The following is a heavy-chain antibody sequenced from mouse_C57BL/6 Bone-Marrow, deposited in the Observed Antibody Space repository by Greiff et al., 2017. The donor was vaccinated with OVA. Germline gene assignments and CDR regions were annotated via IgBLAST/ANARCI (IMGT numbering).Heavy chain of an antibody. J-gene: IGHJ2*01. CDR1: GYTFTSYG. V-gene: IGHV1-81*01. CDR3: ARGILPFDY. CDR2: IYPRSGNT. D-gene: IGHD2-1*01. Sequence: VKLMESGAELARPGASVKLSCKASGYTFTSYGISWVKQRTGQGLEWIGEIYPRSGNTYYNEKFKGKATQTADKSSSTAYMELRSLTSEDSAVYFCARGILPFDYWGRGTTLTVSS.